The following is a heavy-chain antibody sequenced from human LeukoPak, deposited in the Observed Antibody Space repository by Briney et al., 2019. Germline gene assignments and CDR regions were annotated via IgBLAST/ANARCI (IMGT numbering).Heavy chain of an antibody. CDR3: ARHGGFASPLGY. V-gene: IGHV4-34*01. D-gene: IGHD3-16*01. J-gene: IGHJ4*02. CDR1: GGSFSGYY. Sequence: NPSETLSLTCAVYGGSFSGYYWSWIRQPPGKGLEWIGKINHDEGTNYNPSLKSRVTFSIDMSKNQFSLKLTSVTAADTAVYYCARHGGFASPLGYWGQGTLVTVSS. CDR2: INHDEGT.